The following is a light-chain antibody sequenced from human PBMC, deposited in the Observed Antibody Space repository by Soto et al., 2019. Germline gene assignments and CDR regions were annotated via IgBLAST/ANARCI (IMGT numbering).Light chain of an antibody. Sequence: EIVMTHSPATLSVSPWEIAALSCRASQSVSSNLAWYQQKPGQAPRLLIYGASTRATGIPARFSGSGSGTEFTLTISSLQSEDFAVYYRQQRRNWPLTFGQGTKVDIK. CDR2: GAS. J-gene: IGKJ1*01. CDR3: QQRRNWPLT. CDR1: QSVSSN. V-gene: IGKV3-15*01.